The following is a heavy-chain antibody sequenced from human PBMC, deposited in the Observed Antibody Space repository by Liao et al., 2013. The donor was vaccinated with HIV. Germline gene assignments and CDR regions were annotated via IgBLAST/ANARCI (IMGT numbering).Heavy chain of an antibody. V-gene: IGHV4-59*01. Sequence: VQLQESGPSLVQPAETLSLTCSVSNVSDDSTTFFYWNWIRQSPTKGNWSGLDISILVGSTKYNPSLKSRVTLSVDTSKKQISLKLASVTAADTALYYCARGFFDYPVNYFDLWGQGTPVTVSS. CDR1: NVSDDSTTFFY. CDR2: SILVGST. J-gene: IGHJ4*02. D-gene: IGHD3-9*01. CDR3: ARGFFDYPVNYFDL.